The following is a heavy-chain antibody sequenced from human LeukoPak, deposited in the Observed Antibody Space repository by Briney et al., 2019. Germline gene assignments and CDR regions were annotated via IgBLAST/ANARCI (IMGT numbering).Heavy chain of an antibody. D-gene: IGHD6-19*01. CDR3: ARDVNGSGWYFLVDY. V-gene: IGHV3-48*03. J-gene: IGHJ4*02. Sequence: PGGSLRLSCAASGFTFSSYEMIWVRQAPGKGLEWVSYISSSGSTIYYADSVKGRFTISRDNAKNSLYLQMNSLRAEDTAVYYCARDVNGSGWYFLVDYWGQGTLVTVSS. CDR2: ISSSGSTI. CDR1: GFTFSSYE.